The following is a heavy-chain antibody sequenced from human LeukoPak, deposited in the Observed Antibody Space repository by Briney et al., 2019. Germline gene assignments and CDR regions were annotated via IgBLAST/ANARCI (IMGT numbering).Heavy chain of an antibody. CDR1: GITFSSYA. CDR3: ARIKPLDCTSTSCAFDY. J-gene: IGHJ4*02. Sequence: GGSLRLSCAASGITFSSYAMSWVRQAPGKGLEWVSGIRGSGGGTYYADSVKGRFTISRDNSQNTVYLQMNSLRAEDTAVYYCARIKPLDCTSTSCAFDYWGQGTLVSVSS. CDR2: IRGSGGGT. D-gene: IGHD2-2*01. V-gene: IGHV3-23*01.